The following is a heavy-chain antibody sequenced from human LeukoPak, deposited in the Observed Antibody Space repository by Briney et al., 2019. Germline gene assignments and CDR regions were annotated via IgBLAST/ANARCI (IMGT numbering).Heavy chain of an antibody. CDR2: ISWNSGSI. CDR3: AKEGGSGYYPRYYFDY. Sequence: GRSLRLSCAASGFTFDDYAMHWVRQAPGKGLEWVSGISWNSGSIGYADSVKGRFTISRDNAKNSLYLQMNSLRAEDTALYYCAKEGGSGYYPRYYFDYWGQGTLVTVSS. J-gene: IGHJ4*02. V-gene: IGHV3-9*01. D-gene: IGHD3-22*01. CDR1: GFTFDDYA.